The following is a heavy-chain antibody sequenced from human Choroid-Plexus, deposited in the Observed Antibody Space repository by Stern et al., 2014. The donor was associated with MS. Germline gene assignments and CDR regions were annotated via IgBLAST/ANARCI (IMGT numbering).Heavy chain of an antibody. J-gene: IGHJ4*02. CDR1: GFSFSSFG. CDR3: AKDRQYLTXXXXX. V-gene: IGHV3-30*18. D-gene: IGHD2/OR15-2a*01. CDR2: ISYDGSK. Sequence: VQLVQSGGGVVQPGRPLRLSCAASGFSFSSFGMHWVRQAPGTGLEWVALISYDGSKDYADSVKGRFAISRDNSKNTLYLQMNSLRAEDTAVYYCAKDRQYLTXXXXXWGQGSLVTVSS.